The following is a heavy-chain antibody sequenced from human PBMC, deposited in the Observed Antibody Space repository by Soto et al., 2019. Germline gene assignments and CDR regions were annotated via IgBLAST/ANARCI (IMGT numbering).Heavy chain of an antibody. J-gene: IGHJ6*02. Sequence: PGETLSLTCAVYGWSFSGYYWSWIRQPPGKGLEWIGEINHSGSTNYNASLRSGLTISADTNNNQSSLKQSTGTTAETAVFYCGRGRMIHIGDYVWKKYSRTYGMDVWGQGTPVTVSS. CDR2: INHSGST. V-gene: IGHV4-34*01. D-gene: IGHD3-16*01. CDR1: GWSFSGYY. CDR3: GRGRMIHIGDYVWKKYSRTYGMDV.